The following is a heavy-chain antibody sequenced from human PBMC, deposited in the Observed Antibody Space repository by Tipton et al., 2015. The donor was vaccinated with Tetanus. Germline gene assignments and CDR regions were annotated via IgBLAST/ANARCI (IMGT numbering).Heavy chain of an antibody. J-gene: IGHJ3*02. CDR1: GFTVSSNY. CDR3: AREAPFSADAFDI. D-gene: IGHD1-26*01. Sequence: SLRLSCAASGFTVSSNYMSWVRQAPGKGLEWVSVIYSGGSTYYADSVKGRFTISRDNSKNTLYLQMNSLRAEGTAVYYCAREAPFSADAFDIWGQGTMVTVSS. V-gene: IGHV3-53*01. CDR2: IYSGGST.